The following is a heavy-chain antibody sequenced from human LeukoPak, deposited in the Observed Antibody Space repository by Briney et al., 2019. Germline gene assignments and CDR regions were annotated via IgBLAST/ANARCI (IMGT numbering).Heavy chain of an antibody. D-gene: IGHD1-26*01. J-gene: IGHJ4*02. CDR1: GFTFSSYA. CDR3: ASLGQGGSSDSDY. CDR2: ISYDGSNK. V-gene: IGHV3-30-3*01. Sequence: GGSLRLSCAASGFTFSSYAMHWVRQAPGKGLEWVAVISYDGSNKYYADSVKGRFTISRDNSKNTLYLQMNSLRAEDTAVYYCASLGQGGSSDSDYWGQGTLVTVPS.